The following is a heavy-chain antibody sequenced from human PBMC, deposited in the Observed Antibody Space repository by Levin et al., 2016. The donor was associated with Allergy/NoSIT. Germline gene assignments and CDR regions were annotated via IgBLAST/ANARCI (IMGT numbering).Heavy chain of an antibody. Sequence: GSLRLSCTVSGGSISSYYWSWIRQPPGKGLEWIGYIYYSGSTNYNPSLKSRVTISVDTSKNQFSLKLSSVTAADTAVYYCARDAGYAGNYFDYWGQGTLVTVSS. J-gene: IGHJ4*02. CDR2: IYYSGST. V-gene: IGHV4-59*01. D-gene: IGHD2-15*01. CDR1: GGSISSYY. CDR3: ARDAGYAGNYFDY.